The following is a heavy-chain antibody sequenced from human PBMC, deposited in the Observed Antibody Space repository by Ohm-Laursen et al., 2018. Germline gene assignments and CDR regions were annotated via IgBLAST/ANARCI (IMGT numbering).Heavy chain of an antibody. Sequence: SETLSLTCTVSGGSISSYYWSWIRQPPGKGLEWIGYIYYSGNTNYNPSLKSRVTISVDTSKNQFSLKLSSVTAADTAVYYCARATAMVWAPRVWGQGTLVTVSS. CDR3: ARATAMVWAPRV. CDR1: GGSISSYY. D-gene: IGHD5-18*01. CDR2: IYYSGNT. J-gene: IGHJ4*02. V-gene: IGHV4-59*01.